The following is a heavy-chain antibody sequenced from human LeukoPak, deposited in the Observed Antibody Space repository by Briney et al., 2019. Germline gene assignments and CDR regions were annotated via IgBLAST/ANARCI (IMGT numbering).Heavy chain of an antibody. CDR1: GFTFSTYG. CDR2: ISNDGHTT. D-gene: IGHD3-16*01. J-gene: IGHJ4*02. Sequence: PGGSLRLSCAVSGFTFSTYGMNWVRQAPGKGLVWVSLISNDGHTTVYADSVKGRFTISRDNAKNTLYLQMNSLRAEDTAVYYCGRDFWGSIDHWGQGTLVTVSS. V-gene: IGHV3-74*01. CDR3: GRDFWGSIDH.